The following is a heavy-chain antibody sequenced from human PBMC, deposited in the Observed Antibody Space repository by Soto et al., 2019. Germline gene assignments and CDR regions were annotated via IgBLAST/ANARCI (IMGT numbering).Heavy chain of an antibody. CDR2: IWYDGSNK. J-gene: IGHJ4*02. D-gene: IGHD3-22*01. CDR3: ARLGYYFDRTKSVGNY. V-gene: IGHV3-33*01. CDR1: GFMFNTYG. Sequence: QVLLVESGGGVVQPGTSLRLSCAASGFMFNTYGMHWVRQAPGKGLEWVAGIWYDGSNKYYADSVKGRFTISRDNSKNTLFLQMNSLGGEDTAVYYCARLGYYFDRTKSVGNYWGQGTLVSVSS.